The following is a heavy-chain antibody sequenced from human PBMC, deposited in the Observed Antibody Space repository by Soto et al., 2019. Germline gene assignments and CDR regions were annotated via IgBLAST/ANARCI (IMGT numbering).Heavy chain of an antibody. D-gene: IGHD2-15*01. CDR3: AREPIIPRGVVAGGDDFHI. J-gene: IGHJ3*02. CDR2: INYSGYT. Sequence: QVQLQASGPGLVKPSQTLSLTCSVSGGSISSGGYYWVWIRQHPGKGLEWMGRINYSGYTYYNPYLQSRVSISVDTSKNQFSLKLSSVTAADTAVYYCAREPIIPRGVVAGGDDFHIWGQGTMVTVSS. CDR1: GGSISSGGYY. V-gene: IGHV4-31*03.